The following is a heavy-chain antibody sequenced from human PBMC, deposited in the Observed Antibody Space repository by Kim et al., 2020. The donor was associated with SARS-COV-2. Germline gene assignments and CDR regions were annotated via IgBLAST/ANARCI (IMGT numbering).Heavy chain of an antibody. D-gene: IGHD2-21*02. J-gene: IGHJ6*02. CDR2: IYYSGST. CDR1: GGSISSGGYY. CDR3: ARDLICGGDCPDNSYGMDV. V-gene: IGHV4-31*03. Sequence: SETLSLTCTVSGGSISSGGYYWSWIRQHPGKGLEWIGYIYYSGSTYYNPSLKSRVTISVDTSKNQFSLKLSSVTAADTAVYYCARDLICGGDCPDNSYGMDVWGQGTTVTVSS.